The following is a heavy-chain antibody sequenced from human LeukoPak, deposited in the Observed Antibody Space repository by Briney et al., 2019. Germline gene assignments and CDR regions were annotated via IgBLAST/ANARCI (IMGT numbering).Heavy chain of an antibody. CDR2: IYPGDSDT. Sequence: PGESLKISCKGSGYSFTSYWIGWVRQMPGKGLEWMGIIYPGDSDTRYSPSFQGQVTISADKSISTAYLQWSSLKASDTAMYYCARQAMVRGVPEYFQHWGQGTLVTVSS. D-gene: IGHD3-10*01. V-gene: IGHV5-51*01. J-gene: IGHJ1*01. CDR1: GYSFTSYW. CDR3: ARQAMVRGVPEYFQH.